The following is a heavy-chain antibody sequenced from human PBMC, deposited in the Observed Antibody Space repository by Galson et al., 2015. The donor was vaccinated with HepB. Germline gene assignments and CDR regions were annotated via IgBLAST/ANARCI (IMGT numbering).Heavy chain of an antibody. CDR1: GDSISSSNYY. J-gene: IGHJ4*02. CDR3: ARPYDSRGYNEYSFDY. V-gene: IGHV4-39*01. Sequence: SETLSLTCTVSGDSISSSNYYWGWIRQPPGKGLEWIGNIFYTGSTYYNASLKSRVTISVDTSKDQFSLKLNSVTAADTAVYYCARPYDSRGYNEYSFDYWGQGTLVTVSS. D-gene: IGHD3-22*01. CDR2: IFYTGST.